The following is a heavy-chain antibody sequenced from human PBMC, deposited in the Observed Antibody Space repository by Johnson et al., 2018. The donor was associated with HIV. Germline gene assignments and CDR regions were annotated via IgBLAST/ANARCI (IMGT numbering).Heavy chain of an antibody. CDR1: GFTFDDYG. Sequence: VQLVESGGGLVKPGGYLRLSCAASGFTFDDYGVSWVRQAPGKGLEWVAIIYYDGTNKYYADSVKGRFTISRDKSKNTLYLQMNSLRAEDTAVYYCARVTGDSSSWYVGAFDIWGQGTMVTVSS. V-gene: IGHV3-33*08. CDR2: IYYDGTNK. D-gene: IGHD6-13*01. CDR3: ARVTGDSSSWYVGAFDI. J-gene: IGHJ3*02.